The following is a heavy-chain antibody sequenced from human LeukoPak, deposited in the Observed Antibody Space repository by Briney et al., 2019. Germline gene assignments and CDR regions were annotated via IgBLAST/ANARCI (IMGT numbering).Heavy chain of an antibody. CDR3: ATDIAAAADY. Sequence: SETLSPTCTVSGGSISSSGDYWGWIRQPPGKGLEWIGSFYYNGSTYYNPSLKSRVTISVDTSKNQFSLKLSSVTAADTAVYYCATDIAAAADYWGQGTLVTVSS. CDR1: GGSISSSGDY. CDR2: FYYNGST. D-gene: IGHD6-13*01. V-gene: IGHV4-39*01. J-gene: IGHJ4*02.